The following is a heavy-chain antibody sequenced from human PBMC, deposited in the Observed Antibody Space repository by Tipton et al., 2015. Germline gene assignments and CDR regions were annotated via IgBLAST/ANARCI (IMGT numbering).Heavy chain of an antibody. CDR3: ARDSTGVTPLDS. CDR2: IYYRVTT. Sequence: NWVRQAPGKGLEWIGYIYYRVTTRYNPSLKSRVTISVDTSKNQFSLELTSVTAADTAVYYCARDSTGVTPLDSWGQGTLVTVSS. J-gene: IGHJ4*02. D-gene: IGHD2-2*01. V-gene: IGHV4-31*02.